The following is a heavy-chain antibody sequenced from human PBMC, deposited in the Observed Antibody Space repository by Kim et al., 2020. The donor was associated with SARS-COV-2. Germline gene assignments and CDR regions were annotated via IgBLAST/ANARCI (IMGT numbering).Heavy chain of an antibody. D-gene: IGHD3-9*01. CDR3: ARGNYYDILTGVFDP. Sequence: GGSLRLSCAASGFIFSHYGINWVRRAPGKGLEWLAFISFNGMNKYYAESLNGRFAVSRDDSQSTVYLELNTLRDEDTAVYYCARGNYYDILTGVFDPWGQRTPDSVSS. CDR1: GFIFSHYG. CDR2: ISFNGMNK. V-gene: IGHV3-30*03. J-gene: IGHJ5*02.